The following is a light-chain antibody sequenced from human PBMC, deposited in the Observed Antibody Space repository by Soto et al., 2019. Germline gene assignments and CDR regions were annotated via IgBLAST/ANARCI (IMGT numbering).Light chain of an antibody. Sequence: EIVMTQSPATLSVSPGERATLSCRASQSVTSNLAWYQQKPGQAPRHLIYGPSTRATGIPTRFSGSGSGTEYTLTSSKLQTEDFEVYYCQQYNNWPPTFGQGTRLEIK. V-gene: IGKV3-15*01. J-gene: IGKJ5*01. CDR3: QQYNNWPPT. CDR2: GPS. CDR1: QSVTSN.